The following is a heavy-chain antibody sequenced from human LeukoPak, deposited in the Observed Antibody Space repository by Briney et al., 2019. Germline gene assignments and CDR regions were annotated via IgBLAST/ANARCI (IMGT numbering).Heavy chain of an antibody. CDR3: ARRVGATGDFDY. J-gene: IGHJ4*02. CDR2: IYYSGST. V-gene: IGHV4-39*01. Sequence: SETLSLTXTVSGGSISSSSYYWGWIRQPPGKGLEWIGSIYYSGSTYYNPSLKSRVTISVDTSKNQFSLKLSSVTAADTAVYYCARRVGATGDFDYWGQGTLVTVSS. CDR1: GGSISSSSYY. D-gene: IGHD1-26*01.